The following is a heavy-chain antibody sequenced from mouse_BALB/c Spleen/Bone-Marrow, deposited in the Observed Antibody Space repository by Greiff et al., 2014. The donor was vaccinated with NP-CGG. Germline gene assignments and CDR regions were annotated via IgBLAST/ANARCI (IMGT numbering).Heavy chain of an antibody. CDR3: ARDYYGSSYAMDY. D-gene: IGHD1-1*01. CDR2: INSNGGST. V-gene: IGHV5-6-3*01. J-gene: IGHJ4*01. Sequence: EVNVVESGGGLVQPGGSLKLSCAASGFTFSSYGMSWVRQTTDKRLELVATINSNGGSTYYPDSVKGRFTISRDNAKNTLYLQMSSLKSEDTAMYYCARDYYGSSYAMDYWGQGTSVTVSS. CDR1: GFTFSSYG.